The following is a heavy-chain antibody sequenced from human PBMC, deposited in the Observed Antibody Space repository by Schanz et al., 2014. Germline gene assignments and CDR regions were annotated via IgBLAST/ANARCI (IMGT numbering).Heavy chain of an antibody. Sequence: QVQLQESGPGLVKPSGTLSLNCAVSGDSISSSHWWSWVRQAPGQGLEWIGEIYHSGSTNYNPSRRSGVTISEDKSKTLFPWKVTSMTAADTAVYYCAGKVGYSGSNLDYWGQGSLVTVSS. CDR3: AGKVGYSGSNLDY. CDR2: IYHSGST. D-gene: IGHD3-10*01. CDR1: GDSISSSHW. J-gene: IGHJ4*02. V-gene: IGHV4-4*02.